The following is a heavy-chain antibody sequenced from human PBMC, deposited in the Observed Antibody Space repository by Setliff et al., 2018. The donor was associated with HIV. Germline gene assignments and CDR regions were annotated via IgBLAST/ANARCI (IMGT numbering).Heavy chain of an antibody. Sequence: PSETLSLTCGVSGYSMSSGYYWGWIRQPPGKGLEWIGNVYHTGSTYYNPSLKSRVTISVDTSKNQFSLKLSSVTAADTAVYYCAREADGIDFWGQGTLVTV. CDR2: VYHTGST. J-gene: IGHJ4*02. D-gene: IGHD2-15*01. CDR1: GYSMSSGYY. V-gene: IGHV4-38-2*02. CDR3: AREADGIDF.